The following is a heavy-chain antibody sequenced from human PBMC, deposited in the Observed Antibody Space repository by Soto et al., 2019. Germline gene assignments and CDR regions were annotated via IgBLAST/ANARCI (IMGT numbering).Heavy chain of an antibody. CDR3: VKEANPFINTLVVLIFDY. CDR2: ISRDGRST. V-gene: IGHV3-64D*08. D-gene: IGHD3-22*01. J-gene: IGHJ4*02. CDR1: GFTFSMHS. Sequence: GGSRRLSCSASGFTFSMHSMHWVRQTPGKALEYVSAISRDGRSTFYADSVKGRFTISRDNSKNTLYLRMNSLRSDDTAVYYCVKEANPFINTLVVLIFDYWGQGTQVTVS.